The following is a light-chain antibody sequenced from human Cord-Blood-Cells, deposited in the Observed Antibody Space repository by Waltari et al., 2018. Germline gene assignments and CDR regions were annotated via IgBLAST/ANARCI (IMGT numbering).Light chain of an antibody. J-gene: IGLJ1*01. Sequence: QSALTQPASVSGSPGQSITISCTGTSSDVGGYNYVSWYQQHPGNAPKLMIYDVRKRPSGVSNRFSGSKSGNTASLTISGLQAEDEADYYCSSYTSSSTFVFGTGTKVTVL. CDR2: DVR. V-gene: IGLV2-14*01. CDR3: SSYTSSSTFV. CDR1: SSDVGGYNY.